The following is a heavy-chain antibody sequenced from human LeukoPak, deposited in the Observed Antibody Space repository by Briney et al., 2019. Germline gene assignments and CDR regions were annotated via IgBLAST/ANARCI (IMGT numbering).Heavy chain of an antibody. V-gene: IGHV3-9*01. D-gene: IGHD3-22*01. CDR1: GFTFDDYA. J-gene: IGHJ5*02. Sequence: GRSLRLSCAASGFTFDDYAMHWVRQVPGKGLEWVSGISWNSGRIGYADSVKGRFTISRDNAKNSLYLRMDSLRVEDTALYYCAKGPDSTGYYYRDNWFDPWGQGTLVTVSS. CDR3: AKGPDSTGYYYRDNWFDP. CDR2: ISWNSGRI.